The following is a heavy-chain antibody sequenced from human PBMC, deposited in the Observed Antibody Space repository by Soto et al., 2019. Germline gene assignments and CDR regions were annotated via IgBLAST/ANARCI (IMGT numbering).Heavy chain of an antibody. D-gene: IGHD3-9*01. CDR2: INHSGST. Sequence: SETLSLTCAVYGGSFSGYYWSWIRQPPGKGLEWIGEINHSGSTNYNPSLKSRVTISVDTSKNQFSLKLSSVTAADTAVYYCARGRYFDWLSNPHFDYWGQGTLVTVYS. J-gene: IGHJ4*02. V-gene: IGHV4-34*01. CDR1: GGSFSGYY. CDR3: ARGRYFDWLSNPHFDY.